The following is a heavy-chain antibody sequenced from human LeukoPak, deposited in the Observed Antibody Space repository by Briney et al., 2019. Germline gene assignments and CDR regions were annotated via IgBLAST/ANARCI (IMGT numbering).Heavy chain of an antibody. V-gene: IGHV3-23*01. CDR1: GFTFSNFA. D-gene: IGHD3-9*01. CDR2: ITSFTGNI. J-gene: IGHJ3*01. Sequence: PGGSLRLSCAASGFTFSNFAMGWVRQAPGKGLEWVSSITSFTGNIYYGDSVRGRFAISRDNSRNTLYLQMSSLRAEDTALYYCAKYLQPTGSPYALDFWGQRTMVTVSS. CDR3: AKYLQPTGSPYALDF.